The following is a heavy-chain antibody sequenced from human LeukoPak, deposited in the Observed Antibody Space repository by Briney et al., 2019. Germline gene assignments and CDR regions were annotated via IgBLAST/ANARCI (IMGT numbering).Heavy chain of an antibody. Sequence: GASVKVSCKASGYTFTGYYMHWVRQAPGQRLEWMGWINPNSGVIAYAQKFQGRVTVTRDTSISTAYMELSGLRSDDTAVYYCAREYDSSGLKAFDIWGQGTLVTVSS. D-gene: IGHD3-22*01. J-gene: IGHJ3*02. CDR2: INPNSGVI. V-gene: IGHV1-2*02. CDR3: AREYDSSGLKAFDI. CDR1: GYTFTGYY.